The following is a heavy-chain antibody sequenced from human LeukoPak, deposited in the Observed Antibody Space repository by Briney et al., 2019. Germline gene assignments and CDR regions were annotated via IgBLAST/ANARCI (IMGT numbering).Heavy chain of an antibody. D-gene: IGHD5-24*01. J-gene: IGHJ4*02. Sequence: SETLSLTCTVSGGSISSYYWSWIRQPPGKGLEWIGYIYYSGSTNYNPSLKSRVTTSVDTSKNQFTLKLSSVTAADTAVCYCARGRDGYNYHYWGQGTLVTVSS. CDR2: IYYSGST. V-gene: IGHV4-59*08. CDR1: GGSISSYY. CDR3: ARGRDGYNYHY.